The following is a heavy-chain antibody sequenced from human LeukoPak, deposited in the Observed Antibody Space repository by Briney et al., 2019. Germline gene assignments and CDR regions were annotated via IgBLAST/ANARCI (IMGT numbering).Heavy chain of an antibody. J-gene: IGHJ4*02. CDR1: GFTFSSYE. Sequence: GGSLSLSCAASGFTFSSYEMSCVRQAPGKRLGWVSFISSSGNTIYYADSVRGRSTISRDNAKNSLYLQMNSLRAEDTAVYYCATVWGFAGYSGYVLDYWGQGTLVTVSS. V-gene: IGHV3-48*03. CDR3: ATVWGFAGYSGYVLDY. D-gene: IGHD5-12*01. CDR2: ISSSGNTI.